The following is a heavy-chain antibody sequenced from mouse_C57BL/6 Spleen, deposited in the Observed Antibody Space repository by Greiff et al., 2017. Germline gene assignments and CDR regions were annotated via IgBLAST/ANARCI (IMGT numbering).Heavy chain of an antibody. Sequence: VQLKQSGAELVKPGASVKLSCTASGFNIKDYYMYWVKQRTEQGLEWIGRIDPEDGETKYAPKFQGKATITADTSSNTAYLQRSSLTSEDTAVYYCARCTTVVAPYYAMDYWGQGTSVTVSS. V-gene: IGHV14-2*01. CDR1: GFNIKDYY. CDR3: ARCTTVVAPYYAMDY. D-gene: IGHD1-1*01. J-gene: IGHJ4*01. CDR2: IDPEDGET.